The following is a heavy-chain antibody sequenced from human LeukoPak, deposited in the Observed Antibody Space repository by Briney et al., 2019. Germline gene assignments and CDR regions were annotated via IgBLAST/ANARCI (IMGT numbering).Heavy chain of an antibody. Sequence: PGGSLRLSCAASGFTFSSYGMHWVRQAPGKGLEWVAVIWYDGSNKYYADSVKGRFTISRDNSKNKLYLQMNSLRAEDTAVYYCAKDGGTVDIVATIAYYFDYWGQGTLVTVSS. CDR1: GFTFSSYG. CDR2: IWYDGSNK. CDR3: AKDGGTVDIVATIAYYFDY. D-gene: IGHD5-12*01. J-gene: IGHJ4*02. V-gene: IGHV3-33*06.